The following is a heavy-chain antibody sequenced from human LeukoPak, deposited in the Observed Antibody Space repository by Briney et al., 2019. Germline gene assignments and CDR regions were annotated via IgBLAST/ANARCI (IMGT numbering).Heavy chain of an antibody. CDR3: AKSGGYGLIDY. J-gene: IGHJ4*02. Sequence: GSLRLSCAASGFTFDDYGMSWVRQAPGKGLEWIGNIYYSGSTYYNASLQSRVTISIDTSKNEFSLRLNSVTAADTAMYYCAKSGGYGLIDYWGQGTLVTVSS. V-gene: IGHV4-59*04. D-gene: IGHD1-26*01. CDR2: IYYSGST. CDR1: GFTFDDYG.